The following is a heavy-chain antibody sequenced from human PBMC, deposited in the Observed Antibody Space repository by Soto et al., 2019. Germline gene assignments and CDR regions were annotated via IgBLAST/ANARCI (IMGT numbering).Heavy chain of an antibody. CDR2: IYYSGST. J-gene: IGHJ4*02. Sequence: PSETLSLTCTVSGGPISSGGYYWTWIRQHPGKGLEWIGYIYYSGSTYYNPSLKSRVTISEDTSKNQFSLKLSSVTAADTAVYYCARDRGGGVYYWGQGTLVTVSS. V-gene: IGHV4-31*03. CDR1: GGPISSGGYY. D-gene: IGHD2-21*01. CDR3: ARDRGGGVYY.